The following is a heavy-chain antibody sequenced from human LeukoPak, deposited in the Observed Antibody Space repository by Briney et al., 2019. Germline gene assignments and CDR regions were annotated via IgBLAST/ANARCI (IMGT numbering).Heavy chain of an antibody. V-gene: IGHV4-39*01. CDR3: ASGGIRYFDWLLCGFDY. CDR2: IYYSGST. CDR1: GGSISSSSYY. Sequence: TSETLSLTCTVSGGSISSSSYYWGWIRQPPGKGLEWIGSIYYSGSTHYDPSLKSRVTISVDTSKNQFSLKLSSVTAADTAVYYCASGGIRYFDWLLCGFDYWGQGTLVTVSS. D-gene: IGHD3-9*01. J-gene: IGHJ4*02.